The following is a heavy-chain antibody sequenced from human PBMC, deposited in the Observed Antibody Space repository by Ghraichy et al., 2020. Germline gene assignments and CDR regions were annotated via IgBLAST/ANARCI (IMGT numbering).Heavy chain of an antibody. V-gene: IGHV3-30*04. J-gene: IGHJ4*01. CDR3: ARQGDQRGAYFDY. CDR1: GFTFSTYS. CDR2: ISSAGRNK. D-gene: IGHD3-16*01. Sequence: GGSLRLSCAASGFTFSTYSMHWVRQAPGKGLEWVAFISSAGRNKYYADSVKGRFTISRDNSQNTLYLQLNSLRAEDTAVYYCARQGDQRGAYFDYWGQSTLVTVSS.